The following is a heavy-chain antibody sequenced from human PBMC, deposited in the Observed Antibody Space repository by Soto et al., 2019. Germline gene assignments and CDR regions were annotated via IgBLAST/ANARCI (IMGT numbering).Heavy chain of an antibody. D-gene: IGHD6-19*01. CDR2: IIPIFGTA. CDR3: ASSREVYSSGWYWGEIDS. V-gene: IGHV1-69*01. J-gene: IGHJ4*02. Sequence: QVQLVQSGAEVKKPGSSVKVSCKASGGTFSSYAISWVRQAPGQGLEWMGGIIPIFGTANYAQKFQGRVTITADESTRTAYKELGSLRSEDTAVYYCASSREVYSSGWYWGEIDSWRKGTLVTVS. CDR1: GGTFSSYA.